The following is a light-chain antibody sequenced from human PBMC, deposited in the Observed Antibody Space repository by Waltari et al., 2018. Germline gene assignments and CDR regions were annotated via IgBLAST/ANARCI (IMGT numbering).Light chain of an antibody. J-gene: IGLJ3*02. V-gene: IGLV2-23*02. Sequence: QSALTQPASVSGSPGQWITISCTGTSSDVGSDNIVSWYQQHTGKAPKLMIYEVSKRPSGVSNRFSGSKSGNTASLTISGLQAEDEADYYCCSYAGSSTWVFGGGTKLTVL. CDR3: CSYAGSSTWV. CDR1: SSDVGSDNI. CDR2: EVS.